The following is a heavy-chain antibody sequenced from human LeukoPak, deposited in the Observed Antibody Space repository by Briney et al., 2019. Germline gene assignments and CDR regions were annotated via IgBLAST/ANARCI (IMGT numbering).Heavy chain of an antibody. CDR1: GGSISSGDYY. CDR3: ARVLWALTGYYNFRDL. D-gene: IGHD3-9*01. Sequence: SQTLSLTCTVSGGSISSGDYYWSWIRQPPGKGLQWIGYIYYSGSTCYNPSLKSRVTISVDTSKNQFSLKLSSVTAADTTVYYCARVLWALTGYYNFRDLWGQGTLVTVSS. CDR2: IYYSGST. J-gene: IGHJ4*02. V-gene: IGHV4-30-4*01.